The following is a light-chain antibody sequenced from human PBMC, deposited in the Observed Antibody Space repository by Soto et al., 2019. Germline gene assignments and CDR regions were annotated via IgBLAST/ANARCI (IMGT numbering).Light chain of an antibody. CDR3: QHSYSIWWT. Sequence: DIQMTQSPSSLSTSVGDRVTISCRASQSISSFLNWFQQKPGKAPKLLIYAASSLQSGVPSRFSGSGSGTNFTLTIDSLQPEDFATYYCQHSYSIWWTFGQGTKVDIK. CDR2: AAS. V-gene: IGKV1-39*01. CDR1: QSISSF. J-gene: IGKJ1*01.